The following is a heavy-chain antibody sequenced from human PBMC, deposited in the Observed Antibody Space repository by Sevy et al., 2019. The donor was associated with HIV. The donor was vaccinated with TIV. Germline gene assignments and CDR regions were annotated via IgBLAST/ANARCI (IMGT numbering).Heavy chain of an antibody. D-gene: IGHD6-19*01. CDR2: ISSTSSYI. Sequence: GGSLRLSCAASGFTFSTYSMNWVRQAPGKGLEWVSSISSTSSYIDYAYSVKGRFTISRDNAKTSLYLQMNNLRAEDTAVYYCARDYNSGWRKFNLFDPWGQGTLVTVSS. CDR3: ARDYNSGWRKFNLFDP. CDR1: GFTFSTYS. V-gene: IGHV3-21*01. J-gene: IGHJ5*02.